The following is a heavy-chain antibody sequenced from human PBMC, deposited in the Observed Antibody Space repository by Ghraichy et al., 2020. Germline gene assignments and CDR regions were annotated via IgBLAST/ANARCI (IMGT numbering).Heavy chain of an antibody. D-gene: IGHD1/OR15-1a*01. V-gene: IGHV3-23*01. CDR2: VTHSGHTT. CDR1: GFTFSTYD. CDR3: ARDDWNSRWFDP. Sequence: GGSLRLSCAASGFTFSTYDMTWVRQAPGKGLEWVASVTHSGHTTYYIDYVKGRFTISKDNAKDTLYLQMNSLKVEDTAIYYCARDDWNSRWFDPWGQGALVTVSS. J-gene: IGHJ5*02.